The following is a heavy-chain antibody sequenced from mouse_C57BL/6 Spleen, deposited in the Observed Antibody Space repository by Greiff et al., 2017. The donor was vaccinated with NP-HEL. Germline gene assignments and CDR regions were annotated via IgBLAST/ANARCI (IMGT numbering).Heavy chain of an antibody. CDR3: AKEVDYGSRGAMDY. J-gene: IGHJ4*01. Sequence: VQLQQSGPELVKPGASVKISCKASGYSFTGYYMNWVKQRPEKSLEWIGEINPSTGGTTYNEKFKGKATLTVDKSSSKAYMQVKRRTTEDAAVYYCAKEVDYGSRGAMDYWGQGTSVTVSS. CDR1: GYSFTGYY. D-gene: IGHD1-1*01. V-gene: IGHV1-42*01. CDR2: INPSTGGT.